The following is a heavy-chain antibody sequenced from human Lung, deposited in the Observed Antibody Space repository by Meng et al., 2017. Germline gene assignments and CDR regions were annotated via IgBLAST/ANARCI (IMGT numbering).Heavy chain of an antibody. CDR2: INHSGST. D-gene: IGHD4-11*01. CDR1: GESLRYYY. V-gene: IGHV4-34*01. CDR3: ARGPTTMAHDFDY. Sequence: QVPVHQWGAGRMTRPGTLSVTCFCEGESLRYYYCGRIRQTPGKGLEWIGEINHSGSTNYNPSLESRATISVDTYQNNLSLKLSSVTAADSAVYYCARGPTTMAHDFDYWGQGTLVTVSS. J-gene: IGHJ4*02.